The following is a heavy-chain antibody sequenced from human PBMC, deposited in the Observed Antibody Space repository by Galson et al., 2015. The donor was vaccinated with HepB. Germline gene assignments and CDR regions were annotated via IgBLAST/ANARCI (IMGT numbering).Heavy chain of an antibody. J-gene: IGHJ4*02. CDR1: GFSFSSHI. CDR3: AKGLSGYWTYDY. Sequence: SLRLSCAASGFSFSSHIMHWVRLTPGKGLEWVAFILHDGTDIRYADSVKGRFTISRDNSKNTLYLQMDSLRAEDTGLYHCAKGLSGYWTYDYWGQGALVTVSS. CDR2: ILHDGTDI. D-gene: IGHD1-1*01. V-gene: IGHV3-30-3*01.